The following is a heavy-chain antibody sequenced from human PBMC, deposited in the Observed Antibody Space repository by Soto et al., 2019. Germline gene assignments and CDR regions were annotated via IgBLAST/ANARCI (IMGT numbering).Heavy chain of an antibody. D-gene: IGHD6-19*01. Sequence: QVQLVQSGAEVKKPGSSVKVSCKASGGTFTNYANSWVRQAPGQGLEWMGGITPIFGTANYAQKFQGRVTITADESMSTAYMELNRLRSEDTAVYYCAQTLGLAVAGPGRFDLWGRGTLVTVSS. CDR2: ITPIFGTA. CDR3: AQTLGLAVAGPGRFDL. V-gene: IGHV1-69*12. CDR1: GGTFTNYA. J-gene: IGHJ2*01.